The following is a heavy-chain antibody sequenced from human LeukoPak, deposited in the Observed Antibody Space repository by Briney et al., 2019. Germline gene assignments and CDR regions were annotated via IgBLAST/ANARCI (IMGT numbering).Heavy chain of an antibody. J-gene: IGHJ4*02. CDR2: IRYDGSNK. Sequence: PGGSLRLSCAASGFTFSSYGMHWVRQAPGKGLEWVAFIRYDGSNKYYADSVKGRFTISRDNSKNTLYLQMNSLRAEDTAVYYCAKDRYSSGWYYFDYWGQGTRVTVSS. CDR3: AKDRYSSGWYYFDY. V-gene: IGHV3-30*02. D-gene: IGHD6-19*01. CDR1: GFTFSSYG.